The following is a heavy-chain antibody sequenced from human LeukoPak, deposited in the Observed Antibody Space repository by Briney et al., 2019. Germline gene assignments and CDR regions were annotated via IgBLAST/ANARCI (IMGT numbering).Heavy chain of an antibody. CDR2: ISGSGGST. D-gene: IGHD1-26*01. Sequence: GGSLRLSCAASGFTFSSSAMSWVRQAPGKGLEWVSGISGSGGSTYYADSVKGRFTISRDNSKNTLYLQMNSLRAEDTAVYYCAKARGASGFDPWGQGTLVTVSS. V-gene: IGHV3-23*01. CDR3: AKARGASGFDP. CDR1: GFTFSSSA. J-gene: IGHJ5*02.